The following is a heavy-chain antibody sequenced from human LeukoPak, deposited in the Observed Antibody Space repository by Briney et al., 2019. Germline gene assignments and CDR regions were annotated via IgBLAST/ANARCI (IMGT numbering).Heavy chain of an antibody. V-gene: IGHV3-30*18. Sequence: GGSLRLSCAASGFTFSGDGMHWVRQAPGKGLEWVTVISYDGSKKHYADSVKGRFTISRDNSKNTLYLQMNSLRAEDTAVFYCAKDLGGVVVVPAAFDYWGQGTLVTVSS. D-gene: IGHD2-2*01. CDR3: AKDLGGVVVVPAAFDY. CDR1: GFTFSGDG. J-gene: IGHJ4*02. CDR2: ISYDGSKK.